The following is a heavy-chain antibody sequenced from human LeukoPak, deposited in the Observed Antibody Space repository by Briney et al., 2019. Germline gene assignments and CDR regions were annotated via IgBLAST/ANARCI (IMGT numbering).Heavy chain of an antibody. J-gene: IGHJ5*02. D-gene: IGHD1-14*01. Sequence: GGALILSCAAAGFTFSSYAVSWVRQAAGKGLEWVSDINGSGASTYYADSVKGRFTISRDNSKNTLYLQMNSLRAEDTAVYYCAKKYNTGLDPWGQGTLVTVSS. CDR2: INGSGAST. CDR3: AKKYNTGLDP. CDR1: GFTFSSYA. V-gene: IGHV3-23*01.